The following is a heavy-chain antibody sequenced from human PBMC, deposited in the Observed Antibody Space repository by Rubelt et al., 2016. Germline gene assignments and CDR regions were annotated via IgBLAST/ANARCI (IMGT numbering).Heavy chain of an antibody. V-gene: IGHV3-30*06. CDR2: ISSDGNDK. J-gene: IGHJ2*01. CDR3: ARGTLGYLDL. D-gene: IGHD2-2*01. CDR1: GFTFSTYG. Sequence: VQVVESGGGLVQPGGFLRLSCAASGFTFSTYGFHWVRQAPGKGLEWVAVISSDGNDKYYADSVKGRFTISRDNSKNTLYLQMNSLRAEDTAVYYCARGTLGYLDLWGRGTLVTVSS.